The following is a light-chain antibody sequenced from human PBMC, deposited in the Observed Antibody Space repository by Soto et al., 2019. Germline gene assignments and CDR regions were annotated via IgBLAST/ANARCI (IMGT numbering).Light chain of an antibody. CDR2: GIS. Sequence: IVLTQSPGTLSLSPGERATLSCRASQIINSRSLAWYQQKPGQAPRLLISGISNRATGIPDRFSGSGSGADFTLTISRLEAEDFAVYYCQQYHNSRTFGQGTKVDIK. CDR3: QQYHNSRT. J-gene: IGKJ1*01. V-gene: IGKV3-20*01. CDR1: QIINSRS.